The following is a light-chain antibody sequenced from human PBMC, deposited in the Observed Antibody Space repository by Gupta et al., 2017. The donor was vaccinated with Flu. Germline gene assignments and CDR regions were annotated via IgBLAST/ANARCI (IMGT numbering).Light chain of an antibody. CDR1: SSDVGGYNY. CDR3: RSYTSSSAEV. CDR2: EVS. Sequence: QSALTPPASVSGSPGQSITISCTGTSSDVGGYNYVSWYQQPPARAPILMIYEVSSRPAGVSSFFAGTKAGKTAFLTSAGLQAEDDADYYRRSYTSSSAEVFGAGTKVTVL. V-gene: IGLV2-14*01. J-gene: IGLJ1*01.